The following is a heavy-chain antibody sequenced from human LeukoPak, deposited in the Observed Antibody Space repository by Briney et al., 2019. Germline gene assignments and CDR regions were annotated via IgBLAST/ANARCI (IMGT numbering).Heavy chain of an antibody. CDR1: GGSFSGYY. CDR2: INHSGST. D-gene: IGHD3-22*01. J-gene: IGHJ4*02. V-gene: IGHV4-34*01. CDR3: ARGPPTDYYDSSGFYYVFDN. Sequence: SETLSLTCAVYGGSFSGYYWSWIRQPPGKGLEWIGEINHSGSTNYNPSLKSRVTISVDTSKNQFSLKLSSVTAADTAVYFCARGPPTDYYDSSGFYYVFDNWGQGTLVTVSS.